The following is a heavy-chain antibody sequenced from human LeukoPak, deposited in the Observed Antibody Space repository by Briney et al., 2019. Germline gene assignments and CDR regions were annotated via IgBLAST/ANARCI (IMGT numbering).Heavy chain of an antibody. D-gene: IGHD3-16*01. CDR3: AKMLAAHDAYDV. CDR2: ISGSGGNT. CDR1: AFIFSGHW. Sequence: GGSLRLSCEGSAFIFSGHWMNWVRQTPGKGLEWVSAISGSGGNTYYADSMEGRFTISRDNSKSTLYLQMNSPRAEDTAVYYCAKMLAAHDAYDVWGQGTMVTVSS. J-gene: IGHJ3*01. V-gene: IGHV3-23*01.